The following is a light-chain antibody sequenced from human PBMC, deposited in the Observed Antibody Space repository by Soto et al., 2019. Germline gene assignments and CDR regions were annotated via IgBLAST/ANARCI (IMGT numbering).Light chain of an antibody. CDR1: QDISSH. J-gene: IGKJ5*01. CDR2: AAS. Sequence: DIQLTQSPSFLSASVGDRVTITCRASQDISSHSAWYQQKPGKAHKLLVYAASTLQIGVPPRFSGSGSGTEFTLTISSVQPEDFAIYYCQQVNSYPITFGQGTRLDLK. V-gene: IGKV1-9*01. CDR3: QQVNSYPIT.